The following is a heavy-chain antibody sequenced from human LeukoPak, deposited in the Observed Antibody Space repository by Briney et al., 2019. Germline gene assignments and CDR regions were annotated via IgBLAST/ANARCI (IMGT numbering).Heavy chain of an antibody. D-gene: IGHD2-2*02. Sequence: SVKVSCKASGGTFSSYAIIWVRQAPGHRLEWMGGIIPIFGTANYAQKFQGRVTITADESTSTAYMEPSSLRSEDTAVYYCARDIVVVPAAITYYYYMDVWGKGTTVTVSS. J-gene: IGHJ6*03. CDR3: ARDIVVVPAAITYYYYMDV. CDR1: GGTFSSYA. CDR2: IIPIFGTA. V-gene: IGHV1-69*01.